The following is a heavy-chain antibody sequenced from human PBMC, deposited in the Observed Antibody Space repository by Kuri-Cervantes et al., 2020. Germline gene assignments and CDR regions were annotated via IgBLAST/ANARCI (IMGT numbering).Heavy chain of an antibody. CDR3: ARDQLLWFGENNWFDP. Sequence: LRLSCTVSGGSISSGSYYWSWIRQPAGKGLEWIGRIYTSGSTNYNPSLKSRVTISVDTSKNQFSLKLSSVTAADTAVYYCARDQLLWFGENNWFDPWGQGTLVTVSS. V-gene: IGHV4-61*02. CDR1: GGSISSGSYY. J-gene: IGHJ5*02. CDR2: IYTSGST. D-gene: IGHD3-10*01.